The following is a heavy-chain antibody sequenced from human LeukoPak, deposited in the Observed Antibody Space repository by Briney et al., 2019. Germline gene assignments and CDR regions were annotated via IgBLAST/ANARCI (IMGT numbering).Heavy chain of an antibody. D-gene: IGHD6-13*01. CDR2: ISYRSSPI. CDR1: GFTFSDCD. J-gene: IGHJ4*02. Sequence: GGSLRLSCTASGFTFSDCDRRWVRQAPGKGLEWVSSISYRSSPIYYADSVKGRFTISRDNAKNSLYLQMDSLRAGDTAVYYCASAYPPLRTAAAWDQWGQGTLVTVSS. CDR3: ASAYPPLRTAAAWDQ. V-gene: IGHV3-21*01.